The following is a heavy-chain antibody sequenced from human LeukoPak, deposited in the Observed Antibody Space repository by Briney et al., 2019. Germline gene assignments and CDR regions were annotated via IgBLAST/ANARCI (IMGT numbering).Heavy chain of an antibody. CDR1: GGSFSGYY. CDR3: ARRSVRGYFDY. V-gene: IGHV4-34*01. J-gene: IGHJ4*02. CDR2: IYYSGST. Sequence: PSETLSLTCAVYGGSFSGYYWSWIRQPPGKGLEWIGSIYYSGSTYYNPSLKSRVTISVDTSKNQFSLKLSSVTAADTAVYYCARRSVRGYFDYWGQGTLVTVSS. D-gene: IGHD3-10*01.